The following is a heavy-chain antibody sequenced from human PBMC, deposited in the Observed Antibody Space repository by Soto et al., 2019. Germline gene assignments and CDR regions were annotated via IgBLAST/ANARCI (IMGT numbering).Heavy chain of an antibody. CDR2: ISFDGRNT. D-gene: IGHD3-10*01. CDR1: GFTFNSYG. CDR3: AKQSGSGSYYKVGCGGHFDY. V-gene: IGHV3-30*18. Sequence: QVQLVESGGGVVQPGRSLRLSCAASGFTFNSYGMHWVRQAPGKGLEWVVVISFDGRNTYYADSVKGRFTISRDNSKNPLYLQMTSLRAEDTAVYYCAKQSGSGSYYKVGCGGHFDYWGQGTLVTVSS. J-gene: IGHJ4*02.